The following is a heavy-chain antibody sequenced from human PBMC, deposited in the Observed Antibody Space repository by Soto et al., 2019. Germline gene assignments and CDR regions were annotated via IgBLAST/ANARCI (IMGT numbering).Heavy chain of an antibody. CDR1: GFTFSSYA. V-gene: IGHV3-23*01. J-gene: IGHJ5*01. Sequence: EVQLLESGGGLVQPGGSLRLSCAASGFTFSSYAMSWVRQTPGKGLEWVSTLSGSGGTTYYADSVKGQVTISRDNSKSTLDLQMNSLRAEDTAVYYCATDHGTCGPNWLDSWGQGTLVTVSS. CDR3: ATDHGTCGPNWLDS. CDR2: LSGSGGTT. D-gene: IGHD2-21*01.